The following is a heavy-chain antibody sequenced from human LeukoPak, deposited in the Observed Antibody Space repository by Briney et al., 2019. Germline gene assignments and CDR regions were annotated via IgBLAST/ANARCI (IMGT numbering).Heavy chain of an antibody. CDR2: INSDGSST. Sequence: GASLRLSCAASGFTFSSYWMHWVRQAPGKGLVWVSRINSDGSSTSYADSVKGRFTISRDNAKNTLYLQMNSLRAEDTAVYYCARASSEYSSSCPGNYWGQGTLVTVSS. V-gene: IGHV3-74*01. D-gene: IGHD6-13*01. CDR3: ARASSEYSSSCPGNY. CDR1: GFTFSSYW. J-gene: IGHJ4*02.